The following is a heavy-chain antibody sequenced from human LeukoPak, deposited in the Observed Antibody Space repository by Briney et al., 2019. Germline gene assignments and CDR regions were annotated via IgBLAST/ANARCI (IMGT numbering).Heavy chain of an antibody. Sequence: GRSLRLSCAASGFTFSSYGMHWVRQGPGKGLEWVAVISPDGSGKFYAGSVKGRFTISRDNPMNTLFLQMNSLRGDDTAVYYCAKERGAFSAYDYWGQGTLVTVSS. CDR2: ISPDGSGK. V-gene: IGHV3-30*18. CDR1: GFTFSSYG. J-gene: IGHJ4*02. CDR3: AKERGAFSAYDY. D-gene: IGHD6-19*01.